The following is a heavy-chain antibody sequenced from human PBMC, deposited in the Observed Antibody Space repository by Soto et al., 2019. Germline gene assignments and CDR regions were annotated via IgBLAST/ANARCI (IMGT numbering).Heavy chain of an antibody. Sequence: GGSLRLSCAASGFTFSSYAMSWVRQAPGKGLEWVSAISGSGGSTYYADSVKGRFTISRDNSKNTLYLQMNSLRAEDTAVYYCAKVSVRFLEWLFPFDYWGQGTLVTVSS. CDR2: ISGSGGST. D-gene: IGHD3-3*01. CDR3: AKVSVRFLEWLFPFDY. CDR1: GFTFSSYA. V-gene: IGHV3-23*01. J-gene: IGHJ4*02.